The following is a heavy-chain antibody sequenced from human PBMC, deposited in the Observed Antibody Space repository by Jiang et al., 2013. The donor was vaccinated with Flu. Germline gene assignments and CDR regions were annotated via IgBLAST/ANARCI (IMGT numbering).Heavy chain of an antibody. D-gene: IGHD3/OR15-3a*01. V-gene: IGHV4-38-2*02. CDR1: GYSISSGYY. CDR3: ARHISFRTGWEYYFDF. J-gene: IGHJ4*02. CDR2: IYHSGST. Sequence: ETLSLTCTVSGYSISSGYYWGWIRQPPGKGLEWIGSIYHSGSTYYNPSLKSRVTISVDTSKNQFSLKLSSVTAADTAVYYCARHISFRTGWEYYFDFWGQGTLVTVSS.